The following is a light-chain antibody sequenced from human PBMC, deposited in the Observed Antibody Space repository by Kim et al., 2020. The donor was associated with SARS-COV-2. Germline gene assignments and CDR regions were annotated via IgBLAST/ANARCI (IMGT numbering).Light chain of an antibody. Sequence: VSPGQTATITCSGDKLEDRYVFWFQQKPGQSPLLVISQDTKRPSGIPERFSGSNSGNTATLTISGTQATDEADYFCQAWDSNTAVFGGGTQLTVL. CDR3: QAWDSNTAV. V-gene: IGLV3-1*01. CDR1: KLEDRY. J-gene: IGLJ2*01. CDR2: QDT.